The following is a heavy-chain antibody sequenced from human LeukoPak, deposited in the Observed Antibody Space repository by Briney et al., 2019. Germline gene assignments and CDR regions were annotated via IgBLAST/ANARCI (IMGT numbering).Heavy chain of an antibody. CDR2: ISYDENNK. CDR1: GFTFSSFG. CDR3: ARRDGASCLDY. D-gene: IGHD2-15*01. J-gene: IGHJ4*02. V-gene: IGHV3-30*12. Sequence: GGSLRLSCAASGFTFSSFGMHWVRQAPGRGLEWVAVISYDENNKFYADSVKGRFTISRDNSKNTLYLQMNSLSTDDTAVYSCARRDGASCLDYWGQGTLVTVSS.